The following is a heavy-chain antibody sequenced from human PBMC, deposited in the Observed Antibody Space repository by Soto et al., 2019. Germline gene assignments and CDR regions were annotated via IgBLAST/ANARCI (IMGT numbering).Heavy chain of an antibody. D-gene: IGHD3-3*01. CDR2: ISAYNGNT. CDR3: ARYRGKSTYDFWSGYYRGYYYYGMDV. V-gene: IGHV1-18*01. CDR1: GYTFTSYG. J-gene: IGHJ6*02. Sequence: ASVKVSCKASGYTFTSYGISCVRQAPGQGLEWMGWISAYNGNTNYAQKLQGRVTMTTDTSTSTAYMELRSLRSDDTAVYYCARYRGKSTYDFWSGYYRGYYYYGMDVWXQGTTVTVSS.